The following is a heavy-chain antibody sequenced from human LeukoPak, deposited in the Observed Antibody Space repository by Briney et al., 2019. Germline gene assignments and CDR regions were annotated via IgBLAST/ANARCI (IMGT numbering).Heavy chain of an antibody. CDR2: ISSSSSYI. J-gene: IGHJ4*02. CDR1: GFTFSSYS. Sequence: PGGSLRLSCAASGFTFSSYSMNWVRQAPGKGLEWVSSISSSSSYIYYADSVKGRFTISRDNAKNSLYLQMNSLRAEDTAVYYCAPGASIAAAGTKGHYFDYWGQGTLVTASS. V-gene: IGHV3-21*01. D-gene: IGHD6-13*01. CDR3: APGASIAAAGTKGHYFDY.